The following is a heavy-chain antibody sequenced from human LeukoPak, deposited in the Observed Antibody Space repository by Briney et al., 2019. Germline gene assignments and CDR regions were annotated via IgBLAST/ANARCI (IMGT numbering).Heavy chain of an antibody. V-gene: IGHV5-51*01. Sequence: GESLKISCQASGYSFTSSWIGWARQMPGKGLEWMAIINPGDSDTRYSPSFQGQVTISPDKSISTVYLQWGSLKASDTAMYYCARQPGAGWFDPWGQGTLVTVSS. CDR1: GYSFTSSW. CDR2: INPGDSDT. J-gene: IGHJ5*02. D-gene: IGHD3-10*01. CDR3: ARQPGAGWFDP.